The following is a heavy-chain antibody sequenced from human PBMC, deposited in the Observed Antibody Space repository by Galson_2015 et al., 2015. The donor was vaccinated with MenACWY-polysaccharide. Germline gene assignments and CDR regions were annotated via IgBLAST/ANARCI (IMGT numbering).Heavy chain of an antibody. D-gene: IGHD2-8*02. V-gene: IGHV3-15*01. J-gene: IGHJ4*02. CDR3: STGDGHTTGFDY. CDR2: IKSKPNGGTI. CDR1: GFIFSNAW. Sequence: SLRLSCAGSGFIFSNAWMNWVRQAPGKGLEWVGRIKSKPNGGTIEYAAPVKGRFTISRDDSKNTVYVQMNSLKTEDTAVYSCSTGDGHTTGFDYWGQGALVIVSS.